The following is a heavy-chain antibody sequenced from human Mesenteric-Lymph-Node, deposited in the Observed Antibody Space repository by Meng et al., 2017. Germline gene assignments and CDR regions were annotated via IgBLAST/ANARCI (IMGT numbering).Heavy chain of an antibody. J-gene: IGHJ6*02. CDR3: ARVKYSSSWYPHYYYGMDV. CDR2: IYHSGST. CDR1: GGSISSSNW. V-gene: IGHV4-4*02. D-gene: IGHD6-13*01. Sequence: SETLSLTCAVSGGSISSSNWRSWVRQPPGKGLEWIGEIYHSGSTNYNPSLKSRVTISVDKSKNQFSLKLSSVTAADTAVYYCARVKYSSSWYPHYYYGMDVWGQGTTVTVSS.